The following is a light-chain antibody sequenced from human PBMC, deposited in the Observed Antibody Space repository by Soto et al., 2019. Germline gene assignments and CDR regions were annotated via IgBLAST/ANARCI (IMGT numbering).Light chain of an antibody. CDR1: SSDVGGYNY. Sequence: QSALTPPASVSGSPGQSMTMSCTGTSSDVGGYNYISWYQQHPGKAPKLMVYEVSNRPSGFSNRFSGSKSGNTASLTISGRQAEDEADYYWSSYTSTSNLVFGGGTKLTVL. CDR3: SSYTSTSNLV. CDR2: EVS. V-gene: IGLV2-14*01. J-gene: IGLJ2*01.